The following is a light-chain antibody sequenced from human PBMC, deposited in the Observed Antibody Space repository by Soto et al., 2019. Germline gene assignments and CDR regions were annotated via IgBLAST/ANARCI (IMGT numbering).Light chain of an antibody. Sequence: EIVLTQSPGTLSLSPGERATLSCRASQSVSSDYLVWYQQKPGQTPKVLIYRASSRATGIPDRFSGSGSGTDFTLTISRLEPEDFAVHYCQQYGSSPLTFGGGTKVEIK. CDR2: RAS. J-gene: IGKJ4*01. CDR3: QQYGSSPLT. CDR1: QSVSSDY. V-gene: IGKV3-20*01.